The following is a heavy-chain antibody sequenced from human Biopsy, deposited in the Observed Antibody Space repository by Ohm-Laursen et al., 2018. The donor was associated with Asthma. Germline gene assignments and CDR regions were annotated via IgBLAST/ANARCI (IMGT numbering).Heavy chain of an antibody. CDR2: ISVYNGNT. J-gene: IGHJ6*02. Sequence: ASVNVSCKTSGYTFNSAGITWGRQAPGQGLEWMGWISVYNGNTKVAQKLQDRVTMITDTSTSTAYMELRSLRSDDTAVYFCARAVDYSHYYGIDVWGQGTTVTVS. D-gene: IGHD3-10*01. CDR3: ARAVDYSHYYGIDV. CDR1: GYTFNSAG. V-gene: IGHV1-18*01.